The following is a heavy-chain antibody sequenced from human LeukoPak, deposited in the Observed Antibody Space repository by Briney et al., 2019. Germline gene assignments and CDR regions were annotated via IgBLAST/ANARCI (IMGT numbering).Heavy chain of an antibody. V-gene: IGHV3-23*01. CDR3: AKHLHSYYYGLDV. CDR1: GFTFSSYA. J-gene: IGHJ6*02. Sequence: GGSLRLSCAASGFTFSSYAMSWVRQAPGKGLEWVSAISGSGGSTYYADSVKGRFTISRDNSKDTLYLQMNSLRAEDTAVYYCAKHLHSYYYGLDVWGQGTTVTVSS. D-gene: IGHD4-11*01. CDR2: ISGSGGST.